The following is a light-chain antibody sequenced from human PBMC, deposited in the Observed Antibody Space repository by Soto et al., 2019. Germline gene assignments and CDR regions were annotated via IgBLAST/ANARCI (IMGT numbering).Light chain of an antibody. CDR1: PGIGYT. CDR3: QPYTNWPLT. J-gene: IGKJ4*01. CDR2: DTS. V-gene: IGKV3-15*01. Sequence: VMRQSATPLSVSPGDGATLSCRASPGIGYTLAWYQHKPGQTPRLLIYDTSTWATGVPTRFSGRRSGAEFTLTFDSLQSEDFEVYYCQPYTNWPLTFGGGTKVDIK.